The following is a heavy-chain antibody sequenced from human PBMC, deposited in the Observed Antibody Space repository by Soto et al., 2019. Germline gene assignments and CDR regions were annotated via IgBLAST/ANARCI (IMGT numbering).Heavy chain of an antibody. CDR1: GFTFSRSG. CDR2: IAYDGSKT. J-gene: IGHJ5*01. V-gene: IGHV3-30*03. D-gene: IGHD3-22*01. CDR3: ARWVGGSMFDNSGKYDS. Sequence: QVQLVESGGGVVQPGRSLRLTCAASGFTFSRSGMHWVRQAPGKGLEWVALIAYDGSKTYYGDSVRGRFTISRYNSENTLFLQMNSLRAENTAVYYCARWVGGSMFDNSGKYDSWGQGTLVSVSS.